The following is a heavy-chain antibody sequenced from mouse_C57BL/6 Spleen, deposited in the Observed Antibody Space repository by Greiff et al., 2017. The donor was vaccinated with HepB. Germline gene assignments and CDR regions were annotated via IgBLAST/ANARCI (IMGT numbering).Heavy chain of an antibody. J-gene: IGHJ1*03. D-gene: IGHD1-1*01. V-gene: IGHV1-55*01. CDR1: GYTFTSYW. CDR3: ARYPYYYGSNYDWYFDV. Sequence: QVQLQQPGAELVKPGASVKMSCKASGYTFTSYWITWVKQRPGQGLEWIGDIYPGSGSTNYNEKFKSKATLTVDTSSSTAYMQRSSLTSEDSAVYYCARYPYYYGSNYDWYFDVWGTGTTVTVSS. CDR2: IYPGSGST.